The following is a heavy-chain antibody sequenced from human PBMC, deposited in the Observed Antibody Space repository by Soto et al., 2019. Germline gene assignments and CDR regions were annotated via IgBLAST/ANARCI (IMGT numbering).Heavy chain of an antibody. CDR2: LHHGGST. CDR1: RYSINNNNW. J-gene: IGHJ4*02. V-gene: IGHV4-4*02. Sequence: PSETLSLTCDVSRYSINNNNWWSWVRQPPGGGLEWIGELHHGGSTNYNPSLESRVTFSVDISKNQLFLKLSSVTAADTAVYYCTKNSAYALDYWGQGTLVTVSS. D-gene: IGHD5-12*01. CDR3: TKNSAYALDY.